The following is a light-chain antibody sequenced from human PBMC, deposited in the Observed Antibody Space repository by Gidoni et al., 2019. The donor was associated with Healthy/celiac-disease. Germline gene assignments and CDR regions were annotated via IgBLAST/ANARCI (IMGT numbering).Light chain of an antibody. CDR2: DAS. Sequence: EIVLTQSPATLSLSPGERATLSCRASQSVSSYLAWYQQKPGQAPRLLIYDASNRATVIPARFSGSGSGTDFTLTISSLEPEDFAVYYCQQRSNWRCSFGQGTKLEIK. CDR1: QSVSSY. V-gene: IGKV3-11*01. CDR3: QQRSNWRCS. J-gene: IGKJ2*04.